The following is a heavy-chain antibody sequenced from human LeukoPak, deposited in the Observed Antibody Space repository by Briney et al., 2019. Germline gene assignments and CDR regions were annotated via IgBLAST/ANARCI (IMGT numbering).Heavy chain of an antibody. CDR1: GGSISRYY. CDR3: ARGRDGDHTLDY. D-gene: IGHD4-17*01. CDR2: IYYSGST. Sequence: SETLSLTCTVSGGSISRYYWSWIRQPPGKGLEWIGYIYYSGSTNYNPSLKSRVTISVDTSKNQFSLKLSSVTAADTAVYYCARGRDGDHTLDYWGQGTLVTVSS. J-gene: IGHJ4*02. V-gene: IGHV4-59*01.